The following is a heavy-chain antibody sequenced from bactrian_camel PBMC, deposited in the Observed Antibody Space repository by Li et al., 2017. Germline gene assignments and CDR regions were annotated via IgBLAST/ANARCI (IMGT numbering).Heavy chain of an antibody. CDR3: AAERGQLGGYCQRPMEFEYNY. D-gene: IGHD2*01. J-gene: IGHJ4*01. CDR2: IYTGGGST. V-gene: IGHV3S6*01. CDR1: GFTFRSYY. Sequence: HVQLVESGGGLVQLGGSRRLSCAASGFTFRSYYIDWVRQAPGKGLEWVSSIYTGGGSTYYADSVKGRFTISKDNAKNTLFLQMNSLKPEDTAVYYCAAERGQLGGYCQRPMEFEYNYWGQGTQVTVS.